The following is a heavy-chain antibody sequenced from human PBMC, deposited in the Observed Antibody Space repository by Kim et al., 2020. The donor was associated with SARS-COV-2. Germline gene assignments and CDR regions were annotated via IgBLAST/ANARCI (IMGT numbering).Heavy chain of an antibody. CDR2: INHSGST. Sequence: SETLSLTCAVYGGSFSGYYWSWIRQPPGKGLEWIGEINHSGSTNYNPSLKSRVTISVDTSKNQFSLKLSSVTAADTAVYYCARGLSYYDVNFDYWGQGTLVTVSS. CDR3: ARGLSYYDVNFDY. D-gene: IGHD1-26*01. J-gene: IGHJ4*02. V-gene: IGHV4-34*01. CDR1: GGSFSGYY.